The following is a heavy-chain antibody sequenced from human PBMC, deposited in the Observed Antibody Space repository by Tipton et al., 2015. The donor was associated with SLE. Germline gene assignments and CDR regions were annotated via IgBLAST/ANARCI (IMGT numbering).Heavy chain of an antibody. CDR3: ARGVGHSKGAFDI. J-gene: IGHJ3*02. CDR1: GGSFSGNY. Sequence: TLSLTCAVYGGSFSGNYWSWIRQPPGKGLERVGEINHSGSTNYNPSLKSRVTISVDTSKNQFSLKLSSVTAADTAVYFCARGVGHSKGAFDIWGQGTMVTVSS. CDR2: INHSGST. V-gene: IGHV4-34*01. D-gene: IGHD1-26*01.